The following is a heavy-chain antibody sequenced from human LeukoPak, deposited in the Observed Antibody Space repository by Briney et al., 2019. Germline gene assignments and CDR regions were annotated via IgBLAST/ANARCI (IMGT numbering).Heavy chain of an antibody. CDR2: ISAHNGDT. J-gene: IGHJ6*02. CDR1: GYTFTSYG. V-gene: IGHV1-18*01. Sequence: ASVKVSCKASGYTFTSYGISWVRQAPGQGLEWMGWISAHNGDTNYAQNLQGRVTMTTDTSTSTAYMELRSLRSDDSAMYYCARNWGAASDNYYYYGVDVWGQGTTVTVSS. CDR3: ARNWGAASDNYYYYGVDV. D-gene: IGHD7-27*01.